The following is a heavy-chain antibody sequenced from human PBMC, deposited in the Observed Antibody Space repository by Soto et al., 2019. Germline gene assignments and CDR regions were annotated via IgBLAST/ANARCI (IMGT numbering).Heavy chain of an antibody. D-gene: IGHD3-16*01. CDR2: INPNSGGT. CDR1: GYTFTVYY. Sequence: GASVKVSCKASGYTFTVYYMHWVRQAPGQGLEWMGWINPNSGGTNYAQKFQGWVTMTRDTSISTAYMELSRLRSDDYVRRDDAFDIWGQGTMVTVSS. J-gene: IGHJ3*02. CDR3: AFDI. V-gene: IGHV1-2*04.